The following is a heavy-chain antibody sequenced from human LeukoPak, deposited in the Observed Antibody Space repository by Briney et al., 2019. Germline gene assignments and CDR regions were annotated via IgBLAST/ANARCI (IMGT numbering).Heavy chain of an antibody. CDR2: ISSSSSFI. V-gene: IGHV3-21*01. J-gene: IGHJ4*02. D-gene: IGHD3-10*01. CDR3: VRDMGRESIFDY. Sequence: GGSLRLSCAASGFTFSTYAMHWVRQAPGKGLEWVSYISSSSSFINYTDSLKGRVTISRDNAKNSLFLEMNSLRVEDTAVYYCVRDMGRESIFDYWGQGTLVTVSS. CDR1: GFTFSTYA.